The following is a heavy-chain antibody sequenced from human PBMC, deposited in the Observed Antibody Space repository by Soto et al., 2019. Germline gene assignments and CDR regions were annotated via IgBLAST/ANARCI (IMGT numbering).Heavy chain of an antibody. J-gene: IGHJ4*02. CDR3: ARTTPYGSGSYVFDY. CDR1: GGTLSTNS. V-gene: IGHV1-69*02. Sequence: QVQLVQSGAEVRKPGSSVKVSCKASGGTLSTNSISWVRQAPGQGLEWMGRIIPIVDITNYAQKFQGRVTINTDTSTVYMELRSLRSEDTAVYYCARTTPYGSGSYVFDYWGQGTLVTVSS. D-gene: IGHD3-10*01. CDR2: IIPIVDIT.